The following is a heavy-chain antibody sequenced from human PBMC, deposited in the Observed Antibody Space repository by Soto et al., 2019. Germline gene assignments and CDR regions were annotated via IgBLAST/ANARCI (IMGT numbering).Heavy chain of an antibody. J-gene: IGHJ4*02. CDR3: ARELLSYSGYGY. CDR2: ISAYNGNT. Sequence: ASVKVSFKASGYTFTSYGISWVRQAPGQGLEWMGWISAYNGNTNYAQKLQGRVTMTTDTTTSTAYMELRSLRSDDTAVYYCARELLSYSGYGYWGQGTLVTVSS. CDR1: GYTFTSYG. D-gene: IGHD5-12*01. V-gene: IGHV1-18*01.